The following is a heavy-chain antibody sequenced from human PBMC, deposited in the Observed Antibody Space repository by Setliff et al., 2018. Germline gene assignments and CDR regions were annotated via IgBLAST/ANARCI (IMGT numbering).Heavy chain of an antibody. J-gene: IGHJ4*02. Sequence: GGSLRLSCAASGFTFSTYRMHWVRQAPGKGLEWVAVIWDDGGNKYHADSVKGRFTISRDNSKNTLYLQLNSLRPEDTAVYYCARTCSGSGRYAGLESWGQGTPVTVSS. CDR3: ARTCSGSGRYAGLES. V-gene: IGHV3-33*08. CDR1: GFTFSTYR. D-gene: IGHD2-15*01. CDR2: IWDDGGNK.